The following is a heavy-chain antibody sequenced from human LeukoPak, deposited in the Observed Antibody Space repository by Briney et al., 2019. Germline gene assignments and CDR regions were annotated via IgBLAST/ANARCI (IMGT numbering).Heavy chain of an antibody. Sequence: PSETLSLTCTVSGGSISSSSYYWGWIRQPPGKGLEWIGSIYYSGSTYYNPSLKSRVTISVDTSKNQFSLKLSSVPAADTAVYYCARGWTYYYDSSGYRKGIDYWGQGTLVTVSS. CDR3: ARGWTYYYDSSGYRKGIDY. CDR1: GGSISSSSYY. CDR2: IYYSGST. V-gene: IGHV4-39*01. D-gene: IGHD3-22*01. J-gene: IGHJ4*02.